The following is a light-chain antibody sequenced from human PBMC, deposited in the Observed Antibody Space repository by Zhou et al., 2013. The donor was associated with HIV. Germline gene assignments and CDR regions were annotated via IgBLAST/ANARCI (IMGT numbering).Light chain of an antibody. V-gene: IGKV1-5*03. Sequence: DTQMTQSPSTLSASVGDRVTITCRASQSIRTYLAWYQQKPRKAPKLLIYTASTLGSGVPSRFSGSGSGTEFTLTISSLQPDDFATYYCQQSYSPPRYTFGQGTKLEIK. J-gene: IGKJ2*01. CDR3: QQSYSPPRYT. CDR2: TAS. CDR1: QSIRTY.